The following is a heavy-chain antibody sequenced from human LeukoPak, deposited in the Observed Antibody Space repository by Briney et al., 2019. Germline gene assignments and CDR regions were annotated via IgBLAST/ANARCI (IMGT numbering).Heavy chain of an antibody. CDR2: ISSSSSYI. CDR3: ARAVRAIFGVGPYYYMDV. CDR1: GFTFSSYS. V-gene: IGHV3-21*01. Sequence: GGSLRLSCAASGFTFSSYSMNWVRQAPAKGLEWASSISSSSSYIYYADSVKGRFTISRDNAKNSLYLQMNSLRAEDTAVYYCARAVRAIFGVGPYYYMDVWGKGTTVTVSS. D-gene: IGHD3-3*01. J-gene: IGHJ6*03.